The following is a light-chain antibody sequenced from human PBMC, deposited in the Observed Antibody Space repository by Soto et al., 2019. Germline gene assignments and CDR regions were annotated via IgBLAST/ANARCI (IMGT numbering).Light chain of an antibody. CDR2: VAS. V-gene: IGKV1-39*01. CDR3: QQSYSNTQT. Sequence: DIQMTQSPSSLSASVGDRVTITCRASQSISTYLNWYQQKPGKAPKLLILVASTLPSGVPSRFSGSGSGTDFTVTISSLQPEDFATYYCQQSYSNTQTFGQGTKVEIK. J-gene: IGKJ1*01. CDR1: QSISTY.